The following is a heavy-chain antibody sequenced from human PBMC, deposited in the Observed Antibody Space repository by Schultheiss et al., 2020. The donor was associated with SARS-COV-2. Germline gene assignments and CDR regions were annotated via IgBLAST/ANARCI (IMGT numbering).Heavy chain of an antibody. Sequence: SETLSLTCTVSGGSISSYYWSWIRQPPGKGLEWIGSIYHSGSTYYNPSLKSRVTISVDTSKNQFSLKLSSVTAADTAVYYCARDIAAAGLLDYWGQGTLVTVSS. CDR1: GGSISSYY. V-gene: IGHV4-59*12. CDR3: ARDIAAAGLLDY. D-gene: IGHD6-13*01. J-gene: IGHJ4*02. CDR2: IYHSGST.